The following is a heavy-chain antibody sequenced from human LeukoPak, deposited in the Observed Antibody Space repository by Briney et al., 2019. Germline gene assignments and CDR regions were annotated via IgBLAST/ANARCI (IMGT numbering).Heavy chain of an antibody. Sequence: GRSLRLSCDGSGFTASGYGFSSFAMYWVRQAPGKGLEWVSALSNGGGYMYYADSVKGRFTISRDDSKNTVSLQMNSLRAEDTAVYYCARSGIKVADPFDCWGQGTLVIVSS. CDR2: LSNGGGYM. V-gene: IGHV3-21*01. CDR1: GFTASGYGFSSFA. D-gene: IGHD6-19*01. CDR3: ARSGIKVADPFDC. J-gene: IGHJ4*02.